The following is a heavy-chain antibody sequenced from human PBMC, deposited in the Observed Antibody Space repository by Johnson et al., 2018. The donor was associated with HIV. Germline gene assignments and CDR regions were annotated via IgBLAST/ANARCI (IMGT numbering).Heavy chain of an antibody. CDR2: IYSGGSP. V-gene: IGHV3-66*04. D-gene: IGHD6-13*01. J-gene: IGHJ3*02. CDR1: GFTVSGNY. CDR3: ARPVIAADDAFDI. Sequence: VQLVESGGGLVQPGGSLRLSCVASGFTVSGNYMNWVRQAPGKGLEWVSVIYSGGSPYYADSVKGRFTISRDTSKNTLYLQMNSLRAEDTAVYYCARPVIAADDAFDIWGQGTMVTVSS.